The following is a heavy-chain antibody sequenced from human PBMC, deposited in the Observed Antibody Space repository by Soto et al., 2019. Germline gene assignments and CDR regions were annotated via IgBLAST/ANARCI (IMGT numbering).Heavy chain of an antibody. V-gene: IGHV3-21*01. CDR2: ISSSSSFI. Sequence: EVQLVESGGGLVKPGGSLRLSCAASGFMSRSFNMNWVRQAPGKGLEWVSSISSSSSFIYYADSVKGRFTISRDNVENSLSLQMNTLRAEDTAMYYCVKDSNPVVAAHNWFDSWGQGTLVSVSS. CDR1: GFMSRSFN. J-gene: IGHJ5*01. CDR3: VKDSNPVVAAHNWFDS. D-gene: IGHD6-13*01.